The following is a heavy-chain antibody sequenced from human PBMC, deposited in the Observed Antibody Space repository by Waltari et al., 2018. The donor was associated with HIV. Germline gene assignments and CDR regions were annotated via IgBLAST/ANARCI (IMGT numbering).Heavy chain of an antibody. CDR1: GGSISSSSYY. J-gene: IGHJ4*02. Sequence: QLQLQESGPRLAKPSETLSLTCTVSGGSISSSSYYWGWIRQPQGKGLEWIGSIYYSGSTYYNPSLKSRVTISVDTSKNQFSLKLSSVTAADTAVYYCARADIVLMVYAPHFDYWGQGTLVTVSS. CDR3: ARADIVLMVYAPHFDY. D-gene: IGHD2-8*01. V-gene: IGHV4-39*01. CDR2: IYYSGST.